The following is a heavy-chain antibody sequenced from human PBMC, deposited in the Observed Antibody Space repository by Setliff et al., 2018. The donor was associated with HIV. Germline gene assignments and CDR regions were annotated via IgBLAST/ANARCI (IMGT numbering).Heavy chain of an antibody. CDR3: ARGGAVSVYFQH. CDR2: IYYIGIT. D-gene: IGHD1-26*01. CDR1: GDSISRSSYY. Sequence: LSLTCTVSGDSISRSSYYWGWIRQPPGKGLEWIGNIYYIGITNYYPSLESRVTISVDTSKNQFSLKLSSVTAADTAVYYCARGGAVSVYFQHWGQGTLVTVSS. J-gene: IGHJ1*01. V-gene: IGHV4-39*07.